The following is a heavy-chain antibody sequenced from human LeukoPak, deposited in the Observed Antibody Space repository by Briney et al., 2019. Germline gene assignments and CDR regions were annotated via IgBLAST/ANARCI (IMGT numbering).Heavy chain of an antibody. CDR2: IYPGDSDT. CDR1: GYSFASYW. V-gene: IGHV5-51*01. Sequence: EESLKISCKGSGYSFASYWIGWVRQMPGKGLEWMGIIYPGDSDTRYSPSFQGQVTISADKSISTAYLQWSSLKASDTAMYYCARIDPVMYYFDYWGQGTLSPSPQ. J-gene: IGHJ4*02. CDR3: ARIDPVMYYFDY.